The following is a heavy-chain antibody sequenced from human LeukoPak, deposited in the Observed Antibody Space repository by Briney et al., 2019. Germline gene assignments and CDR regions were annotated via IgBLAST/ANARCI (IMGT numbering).Heavy chain of an antibody. CDR3: ARGATYQLLYDFDY. CDR1: GYTFTGYY. Sequence: APVKVSCKASGYTFTGYYMHWVRQAPGQGLEWMGWINPNSGGTNYAQKFQGRVTMTRATSISTTYMELSSLRSDDTAVYYCARGATYQLLYDFDYWGQGTLVTVSS. D-gene: IGHD2-2*02. CDR2: INPNSGGT. V-gene: IGHV1-2*02. J-gene: IGHJ4*02.